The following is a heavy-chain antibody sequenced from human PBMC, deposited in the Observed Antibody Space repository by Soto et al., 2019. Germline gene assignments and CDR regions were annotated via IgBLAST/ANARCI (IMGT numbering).Heavy chain of an antibody. CDR2: IYYSGST. CDR1: GGSISSGGYY. D-gene: IGHD4-17*01. J-gene: IGHJ4*02. Sequence: SETLSLTCTVSGGSISSGGYYWSWFRQHPGKGLEWIGYIYYSGSTYYNPSLRSRVTISVDTSKNQFSLKLSSVTAADTAVYYCARATYGALDYWGQGILVTVSS. CDR3: ARATYGALDY. V-gene: IGHV4-31*03.